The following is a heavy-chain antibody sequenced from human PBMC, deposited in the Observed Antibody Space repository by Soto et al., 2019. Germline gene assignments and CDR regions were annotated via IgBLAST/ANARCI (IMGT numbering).Heavy chain of an antibody. D-gene: IGHD2-15*01. Sequence: ASVKVSCKASGYTFTSYGISWVRQAPGQGLEWMGWISAYNGNTNYAQKLQGRVTMTTDTSTSTAYMELRSLRSDDTAVYYCARFGGSNNYYFYGMDVWGQGTTVPVSS. CDR1: GYTFTSYG. V-gene: IGHV1-18*01. J-gene: IGHJ6*02. CDR3: ARFGGSNNYYFYGMDV. CDR2: ISAYNGNT.